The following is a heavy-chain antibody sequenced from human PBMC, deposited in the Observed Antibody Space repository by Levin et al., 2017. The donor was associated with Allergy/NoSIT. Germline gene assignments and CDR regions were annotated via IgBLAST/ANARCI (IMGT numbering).Heavy chain of an antibody. Sequence: GESLKISCAASGFTFSDYYMSWIRQAPGKGLEWVSYFSSSGSTIYYADSVKGRFTISRDNAKNSLYLQMNSLRAEDTAVYYCAREPYGDVNFDYWGQGTLVTVSS. V-gene: IGHV3-11*01. D-gene: IGHD4-17*01. CDR1: GFTFSDYY. CDR3: AREPYGDVNFDY. CDR2: FSSSGSTI. J-gene: IGHJ4*02.